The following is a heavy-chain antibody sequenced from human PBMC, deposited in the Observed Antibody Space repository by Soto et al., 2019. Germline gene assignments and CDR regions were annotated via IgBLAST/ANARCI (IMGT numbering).Heavy chain of an antibody. V-gene: IGHV1-18*01. CDR1: GYSFTRYG. CDR3: AREGDRPYYYYGMDV. J-gene: IGHJ6*02. Sequence: QVQLVQSGNEVKKPGASVNVSCKASGYSFTRYGISWVRQAPGQGLEWMGWISGYNGKTKYAQKLQGRVSTTTDTSTSTAYMELRSLGSDDTAVYYYAREGDRPYYYYGMDVWGQGTTVTVSS. CDR2: ISGYNGKT. D-gene: IGHD3-16*01.